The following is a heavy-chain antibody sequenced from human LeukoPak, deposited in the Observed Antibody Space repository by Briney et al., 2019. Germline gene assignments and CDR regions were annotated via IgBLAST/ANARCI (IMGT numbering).Heavy chain of an antibody. CDR3: ARPYADYWHFDL. V-gene: IGHV3-33*01. CDR1: GFTFRNYG. J-gene: IGHJ2*01. CDR2: IWYDGSDK. D-gene: IGHD4-17*01. Sequence: GGSLRLSCAASGFTFRNYGMHWVRQAPGKGLEWVAIIWYDGSDKYYADSVKGRFTISRDNSKNTLHLQMNSLRAEDTAVYYCARPYADYWHFDLWGRGTLVTVSS.